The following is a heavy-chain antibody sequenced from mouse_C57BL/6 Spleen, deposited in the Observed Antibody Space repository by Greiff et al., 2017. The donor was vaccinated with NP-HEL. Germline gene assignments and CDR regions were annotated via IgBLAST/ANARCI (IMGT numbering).Heavy chain of an antibody. CDR3: TTEGRYDYAMDY. CDR1: GFNIKDDY. CDR2: IDPENGDT. Sequence: VQLQQSGAELVRPGASVKLSCTASGFNIKDDYMHWVKQRPEQGLEWIGWIDPENGDTEYASKFQGKATITADTSSNPAYLQLSSLTSADTAVYYCTTEGRYDYAMDYWGQGTSVTVSS. J-gene: IGHJ4*01. D-gene: IGHD2-14*01. V-gene: IGHV14-4*01.